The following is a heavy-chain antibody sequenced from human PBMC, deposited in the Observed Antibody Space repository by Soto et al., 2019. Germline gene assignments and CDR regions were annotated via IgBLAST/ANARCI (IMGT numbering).Heavy chain of an antibody. V-gene: IGHV4-39*01. D-gene: IGHD3-9*01. CDR3: ARLDILTGYYSYFDY. CDR2: IYYSGST. J-gene: IGHJ4*02. CDR1: GGSITSSSYY. Sequence: SETPSLTCTVSGGSITSSSYYWGWIRQPPGKGLEWIGSIYYSGSTYYNPSLKSRVTISVDTSKNQFSLKLGSVTAADTAVYYCARLDILTGYYSYFDYWGQGTLVTVSS.